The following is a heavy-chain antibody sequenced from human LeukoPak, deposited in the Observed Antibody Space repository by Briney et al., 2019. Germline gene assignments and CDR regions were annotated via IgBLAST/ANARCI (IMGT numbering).Heavy chain of an antibody. CDR1: GGSISSGGYS. J-gene: IGHJ5*02. CDR3: ARDNYYDSSGYWDHNWFDP. CDR2: IYHSGST. Sequence: SQTLSLNCAVSGGSISSGGYSWRWIRQPPGKGLEWIGYIYHSGSTYYNPSLKSRVTISVDRSKNQFSLKLSSVTAADTAVYYCARDNYYDSSGYWDHNWFDPWGQGTLVTVSS. D-gene: IGHD3-22*01. V-gene: IGHV4-30-2*01.